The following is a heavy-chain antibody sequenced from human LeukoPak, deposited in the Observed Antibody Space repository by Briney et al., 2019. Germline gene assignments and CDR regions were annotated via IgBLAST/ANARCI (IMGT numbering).Heavy chain of an antibody. CDR2: ISSNGGST. CDR3: ARFRGGDSYAFDI. Sequence: PGGSLRLSCAASGFTFSSYAMHWVRQAPGKGLEYVSAISSNGGSTYYANSVKGRFTISRDNSKNTLYLQMGSLRAEDMAVYYCARFRGGDSYAFDIWGQGTMVTVSS. CDR1: GFTFSSYA. J-gene: IGHJ3*02. V-gene: IGHV3-64*01. D-gene: IGHD2-21*01.